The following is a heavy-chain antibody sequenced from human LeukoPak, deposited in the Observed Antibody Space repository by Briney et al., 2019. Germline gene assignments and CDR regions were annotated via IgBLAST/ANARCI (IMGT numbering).Heavy chain of an antibody. D-gene: IGHD2-2*01. Sequence: SQTLSLTCAISGDSVSSNSVTWNWIRQSPSRGLEWLGRTYYRSTWYNDYAVSVRGRITVNPDTSRNQFSLHLNSVTPEDTAVYYCARRLTQYDCFDPWGQGTLVTVSS. CDR3: ARRLTQYDCFDP. CDR2: TYYRSTWYN. J-gene: IGHJ5*02. V-gene: IGHV6-1*01. CDR1: GDSVSSNSVT.